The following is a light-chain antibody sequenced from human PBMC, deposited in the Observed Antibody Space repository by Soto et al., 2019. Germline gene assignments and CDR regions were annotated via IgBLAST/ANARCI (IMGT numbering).Light chain of an antibody. CDR2: FIS. CDR3: QQTYSRPVT. J-gene: IGKJ5*01. CDR1: QPISSY. Sequence: DIEMTQSASALSTSVGYKFTITWRASQPISSYLNWYQHKPGEAPRLLIYFISRLQSGAPSRFSGSGSGKDFTLTIDSPQPEDTATYYCQQTYSRPVTFGQGTRLEIK. V-gene: IGKV1-39*01.